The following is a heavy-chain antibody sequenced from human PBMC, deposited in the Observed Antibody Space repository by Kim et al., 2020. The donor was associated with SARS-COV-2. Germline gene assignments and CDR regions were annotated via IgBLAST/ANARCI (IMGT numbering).Heavy chain of an antibody. CDR2: INPSGGST. D-gene: IGHD4-17*01. CDR1: GYTFTSYY. CDR3: ARDSGTVGRTGYFDY. J-gene: IGHJ4*02. Sequence: ASVKVSCKASGYTFTSYYMHWVRQAPGQGLEWMGIINPSGGSTSYAQKFQGRVTMTRDTSTSTVYMELSSLRSEDTAVYYCARDSGTVGRTGYFDYWGQGTLVTVSS. V-gene: IGHV1-46*03.